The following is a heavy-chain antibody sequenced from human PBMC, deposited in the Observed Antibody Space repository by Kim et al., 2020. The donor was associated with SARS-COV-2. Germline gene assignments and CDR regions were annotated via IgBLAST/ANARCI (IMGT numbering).Heavy chain of an antibody. J-gene: IGHJ4*02. V-gene: IGHV3-23*03. CDR3: AKSKSSGGSCYGFDY. CDR1: GFTFSSYA. D-gene: IGHD2-15*01. Sequence: GGSLRLSCAASGFTFSSYAMSWVRQAPGKGLEWVSVIYSGGSSTYYADSVKGRFTISRDNSKNTLYLQMNSLRAEDTAVYYCAKSKSSGGSCYGFDYWGQGTLVTVSS. CDR2: IYSGGSST.